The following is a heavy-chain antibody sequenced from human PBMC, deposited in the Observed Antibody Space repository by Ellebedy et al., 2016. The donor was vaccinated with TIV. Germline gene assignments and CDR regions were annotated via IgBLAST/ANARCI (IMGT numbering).Heavy chain of an antibody. Sequence: PGGSLRLSCAASGFTFSSYGMHWVRQAPGKGLEWVAVIWYDGSNKYYADSVKGRFTISRDNSKNTLYLQMNSLRAEDTAVYYCARDVVPGSGSYLYGMDVWGQGTTVTVSS. CDR2: IWYDGSNK. V-gene: IGHV3-33*01. J-gene: IGHJ6*02. CDR3: ARDVVPGSGSYLYGMDV. CDR1: GFTFSSYG. D-gene: IGHD3-10*01.